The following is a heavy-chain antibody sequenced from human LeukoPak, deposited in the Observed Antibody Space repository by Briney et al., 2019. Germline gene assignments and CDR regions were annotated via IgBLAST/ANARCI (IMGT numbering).Heavy chain of an antibody. Sequence: GGSLRLSCAASGFIFSSYGMHWVRQAPGKGLEWVAVISYDGRNKYYADSVKGRFTSSRDNSKNTLYLQMNSLRAEDTAVYYCAKGLRGAVSRTARRDAYDIWGQGTMVTVSS. J-gene: IGHJ3*02. V-gene: IGHV3-30*18. D-gene: IGHD6-19*01. CDR1: GFIFSSYG. CDR3: AKGLRGAVSRTARRDAYDI. CDR2: ISYDGRNK.